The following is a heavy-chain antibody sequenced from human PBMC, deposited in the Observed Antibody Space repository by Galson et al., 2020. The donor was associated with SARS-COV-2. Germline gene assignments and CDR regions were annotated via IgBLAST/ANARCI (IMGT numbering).Heavy chain of an antibody. J-gene: IGHJ5*02. CDR3: ARGRYSSSWYGIKSGFDP. Sequence: SQASETLSLTCAVYGGSFSTYYWTWIRQPPGKGLEWIGEINHSGSSNSNPSLESRLTISMDTSKNQFSLKLSSVTAADTAVYYCARGRYSSSWYGIKSGFDPWGQGTLVTVSS. CDR1: GGSFSTYY. CDR2: INHSGSS. V-gene: IGHV4-34*01. D-gene: IGHD6-13*01.